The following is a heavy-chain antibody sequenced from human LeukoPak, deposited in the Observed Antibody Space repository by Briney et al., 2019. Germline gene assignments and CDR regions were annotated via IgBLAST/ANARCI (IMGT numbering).Heavy chain of an antibody. CDR3: TRENSGSLSHEY. CDR1: GYTFSIYW. V-gene: IGHV3-7*01. CDR2: IKQDGSET. D-gene: IGHD1-26*01. J-gene: IGHJ4*02. Sequence: GGSLRLSCAASGYTFSIYWMNWVRQAPGKGLEWVASIKQDGSETYYMESVQGRFTISRDNDMNFLYLQLSSLRAEDTAVYYCTRENSGSLSHEYWGQGTLVTVSS.